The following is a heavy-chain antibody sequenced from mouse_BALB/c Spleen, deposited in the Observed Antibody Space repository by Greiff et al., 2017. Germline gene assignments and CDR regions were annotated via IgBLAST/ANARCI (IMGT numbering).Heavy chain of an antibody. V-gene: IGHV2-9*02. CDR2: IWAGGST. CDR3: ARDHYDFAMDY. Sequence: VNVVESGPGLVAPSQSLSITCTVSGFSLTSYGVHWVRQPPGKGLEWLGVIWAGGSTNYNSALMSRLSISKDNSKSQVFLKMNSLQTDDTAMYYCARDHYDFAMDYWGQGTSVTVSS. D-gene: IGHD2-4*01. CDR1: GFSLTSYG. J-gene: IGHJ4*01.